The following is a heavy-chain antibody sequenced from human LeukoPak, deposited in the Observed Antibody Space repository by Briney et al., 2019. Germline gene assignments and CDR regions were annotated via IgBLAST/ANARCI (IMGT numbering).Heavy chain of an antibody. CDR1: GFTFSSYW. CDR2: IKQDGSEK. Sequence: GGSLRLSCAASGFTFSSYWMSWVRQAPGKGLEWVANIKQDGSEKYYVDSVKGRFTISRDNAKNSLYLQMNGLSAEDTAVYYCARDARDITMIDHSAYWGQGTLGTVSS. D-gene: IGHD3-22*01. J-gene: IGHJ4*02. CDR3: ARDARDITMIDHSAY. V-gene: IGHV3-7*01.